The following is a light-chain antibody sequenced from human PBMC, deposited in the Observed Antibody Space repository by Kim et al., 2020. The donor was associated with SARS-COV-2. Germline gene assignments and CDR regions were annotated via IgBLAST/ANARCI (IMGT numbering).Light chain of an antibody. J-gene: IGLJ3*02. CDR2: DVS. CDR3: SSYTSSSTRV. Sequence: QSITIACTVTSSDVGSYNYVSWYQQHPGKAPTLMIYDVSSQPSGVSNRFSGSKSGNTASLTISGLQAEDEADYYCSSYTSSSTRVFGGGTLLTVL. CDR1: SSDVGSYNY. V-gene: IGLV2-14*03.